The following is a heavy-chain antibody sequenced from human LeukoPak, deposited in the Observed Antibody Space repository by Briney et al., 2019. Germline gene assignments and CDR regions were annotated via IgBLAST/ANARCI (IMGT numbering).Heavy chain of an antibody. V-gene: IGHV1-18*01. Sequence: ASVKVSCKASGYTFTSYGISWVRQAPGQGLEWMGWISAYNGNTNYAQKLQGRVTMTTDTSTSTAYMELRSLRPDDTAVYYCARLGSGNYDILTGYPTEDYWGQGTLVTVSS. J-gene: IGHJ4*02. CDR2: ISAYNGNT. CDR1: GYTFTSYG. D-gene: IGHD3-9*01. CDR3: ARLGSGNYDILTGYPTEDY.